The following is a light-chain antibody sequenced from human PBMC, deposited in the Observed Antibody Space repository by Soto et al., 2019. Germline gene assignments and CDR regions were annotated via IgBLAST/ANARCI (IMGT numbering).Light chain of an antibody. V-gene: IGLV2-14*01. CDR2: EVS. J-gene: IGLJ3*02. CDR1: SSDVGYYNY. CDR3: SSYTTSSTQV. Sequence: QSVRTQPASVSGSPGHSITYSCTGTSSDVGYYNYVSWYQHHPGKVPKLMIYEVSNRPSGVSNRFSGSKSGNTASLTISGLQAEDEADYYCSSYTTSSTQVFGGATKLTVL.